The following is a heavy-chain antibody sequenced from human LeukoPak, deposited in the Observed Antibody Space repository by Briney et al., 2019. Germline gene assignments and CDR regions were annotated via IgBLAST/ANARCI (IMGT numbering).Heavy chain of an antibody. J-gene: IGHJ5*02. Sequence: SETLSLSCAVAGGSISSSSSFWGWIRQPPGKGLEWIGSIHYSGSTYYNASLKSRVTISVDTSKTQFSLNLSSVTAADTAVYYCAREIAARRSSWFDPWGQGTLVTVSS. V-gene: IGHV4-39*02. CDR2: IHYSGST. CDR3: AREIAARRSSWFDP. D-gene: IGHD6-6*01. CDR1: GGSISSSSSF.